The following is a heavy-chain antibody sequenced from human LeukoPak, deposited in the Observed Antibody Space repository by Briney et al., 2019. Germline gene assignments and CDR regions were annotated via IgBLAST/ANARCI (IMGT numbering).Heavy chain of an antibody. CDR3: ARIVNPSDYYGSGSYSY. D-gene: IGHD3-10*01. Sequence: WASVKVSCKASGYTFTSYGISWVRQAPGQGLEWMGWISAYNGNTNYAQKLQGRVTMTTDTSTSTAYMELRSLRSDDTAVYYCARIVNPSDYYGSGSYSYWGQGTLVTVSS. J-gene: IGHJ4*02. V-gene: IGHV1-18*04. CDR2: ISAYNGNT. CDR1: GYTFTSYG.